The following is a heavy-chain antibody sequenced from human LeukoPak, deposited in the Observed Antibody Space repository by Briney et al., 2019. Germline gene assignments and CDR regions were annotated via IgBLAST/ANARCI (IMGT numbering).Heavy chain of an antibody. V-gene: IGHV3-7*01. CDR1: GFTFNTYW. CDR2: IKADGSEK. Sequence: PGGSLRLSCAASGFTFNTYWMSWVRQAPGKGPEWVANIKADGSEKYYVDSVKGRFTISRDNAKNSLYLQMSSLRVEDTAVYYCAREGVSTSGWKPDYWGQGTLVTVSS. D-gene: IGHD6-19*01. J-gene: IGHJ4*02. CDR3: AREGVSTSGWKPDY.